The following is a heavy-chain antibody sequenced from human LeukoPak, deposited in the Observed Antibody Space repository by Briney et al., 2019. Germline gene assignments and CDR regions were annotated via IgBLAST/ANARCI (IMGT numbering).Heavy chain of an antibody. CDR2: ISYDGSNK. V-gene: IGHV3-30*18. D-gene: IGHD3-10*01. CDR3: AKPYYGSGSSPGY. CDR1: GFTFSSYG. Sequence: GRSLRLSCAASGFTFSSYGMHWVRQAPGKGLEWVAVISYDGSNKYYADSVKGRFTISRDNSKNTLYLQMNSLRAEDTAVYYCAKPYYGSGSSPGYWGQGTLVTVSS. J-gene: IGHJ4*02.